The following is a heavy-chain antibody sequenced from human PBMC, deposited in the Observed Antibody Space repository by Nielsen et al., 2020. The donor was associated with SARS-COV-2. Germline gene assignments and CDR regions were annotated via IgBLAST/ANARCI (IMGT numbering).Heavy chain of an antibody. J-gene: IGHJ6*02. Sequence: ASVKVSCKASGYTFTSYGISWVRQAPGQGLEWMGWISAYNGNTNYAQKFQERVTITRDMSTSTAYMELSSLRSEDTAVYYCAADSTRATDYYGMDVWGQGTTVTVSS. CDR3: AADSTRATDYYGMDV. CDR2: ISAYNGNT. CDR1: GYTFTSYG. D-gene: IGHD5-12*01. V-gene: IGHV1-18*01.